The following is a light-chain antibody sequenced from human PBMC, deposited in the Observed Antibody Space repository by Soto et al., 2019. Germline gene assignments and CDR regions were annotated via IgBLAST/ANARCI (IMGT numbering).Light chain of an antibody. CDR1: QGIGSW. CDR3: HQANTFPWT. CDR2: AAA. J-gene: IGKJ1*01. Sequence: DIQMTQSPSSVSASVGDRVTITCRASQGIGSWLAWYQQKPGKAPKLLIYAAASFQSGVPARFSGGGSGTAFPLTISSLQPEDSATYYCHQANTFPWTFGQGTNVEIK. V-gene: IGKV1-12*01.